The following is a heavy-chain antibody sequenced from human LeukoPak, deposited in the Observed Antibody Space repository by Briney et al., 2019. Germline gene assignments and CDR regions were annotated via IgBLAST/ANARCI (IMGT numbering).Heavy chain of an antibody. Sequence: SGGSLRLSCAASGFTFSSYAMHWVRQAPGKGLEGVAVISYDGSTKYYADSVKGRFTISRDNSKNTLYLQMNTLRAEDTAVYYCARGGNHYDSSGYYYYWGQGTLVTVSS. CDR1: GFTFSSYA. V-gene: IGHV3-30*03. CDR3: ARGGNHYDSSGYYYY. J-gene: IGHJ4*02. D-gene: IGHD3-22*01. CDR2: ISYDGSTK.